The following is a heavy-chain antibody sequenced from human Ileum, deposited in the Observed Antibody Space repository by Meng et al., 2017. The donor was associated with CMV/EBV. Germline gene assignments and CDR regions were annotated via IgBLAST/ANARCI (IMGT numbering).Heavy chain of an antibody. CDR2: IYWNDDK. V-gene: IGHV2-5*01. CDR1: GFSLSSSGLG. Sequence: FSGFSLSSSGLGVGLFRQPPGKALEWLALIYWNDDKRFSPSLKNRVTITKDTSKNQVVLTMTNMDPVDTATYYCALRGDTSLVFDFWGQGTLVTVSS. CDR3: ALRGDTSLVFDF. J-gene: IGHJ4*02. D-gene: IGHD5-18*01.